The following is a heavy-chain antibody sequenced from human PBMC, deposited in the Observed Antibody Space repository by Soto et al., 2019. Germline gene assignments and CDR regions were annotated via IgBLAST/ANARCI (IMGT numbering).Heavy chain of an antibody. V-gene: IGHV4-34*01. CDR1: GGSFSGYY. CDR3: ARARGYSYGTVIGGPKNYFDY. J-gene: IGHJ4*02. Sequence: SETLSLTCAVYGGSFSGYYWSWIRQPPGKGLEWIGEINHSGSTNYNPSLKSRVTISVDTSKNQFSLKLSSVTAADTAVYYCARARGYSYGTVIGGPKNYFDYWGQGTLVTVSS. D-gene: IGHD5-18*01. CDR2: INHSGST.